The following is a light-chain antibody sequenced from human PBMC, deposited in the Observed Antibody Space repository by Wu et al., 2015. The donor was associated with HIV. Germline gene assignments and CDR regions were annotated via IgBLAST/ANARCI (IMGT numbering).Light chain of an antibody. J-gene: IGKJ2*01. Sequence: DIQMTQSPSSLSASVGDRVTITCRASHDISSYLVWYQQKPGKAPKLLIYAASTLQSGVPSKFSGSGSGTDFTLTISSLQPEDFATYYCQQYYSYPYTFGQGTKLEIK. CDR3: QQYYSYPYT. CDR1: HDISSY. CDR2: AAS. V-gene: IGKV1-9*01.